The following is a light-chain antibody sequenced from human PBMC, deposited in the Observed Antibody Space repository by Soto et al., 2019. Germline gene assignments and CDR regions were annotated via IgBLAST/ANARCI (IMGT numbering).Light chain of an antibody. CDR2: GAS. J-gene: IGKJ1*01. CDR3: QQYGSSHLWT. V-gene: IGKV3-20*01. CDR1: QGVSSSY. Sequence: EIVLTQSPGTLSLSPGERATLSCRASQGVSSSYLAWYQHKPGQAPRLLIYGASSRATGIPDRFSGSGSGTDFTLTISRLEPEDFAVYYCQQYGSSHLWTFGQGTKVEIK.